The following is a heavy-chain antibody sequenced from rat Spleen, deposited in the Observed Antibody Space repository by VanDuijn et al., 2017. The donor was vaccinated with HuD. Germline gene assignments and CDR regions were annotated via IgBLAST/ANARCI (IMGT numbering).Heavy chain of an antibody. V-gene: IGHV5S13*01. D-gene: IGHD5-1*01. Sequence: EVQLVESGGGLVQPGRSLKLSCAASGFTFSNYDMAWVRQAPTKGLEWIASISTGVGNTYYRDSVKGRFTISRDNAKNTQYLQMDSLRSEDTATYYCACGSYFDYWGQGVMVTVSS. CDR2: ISTGVGNT. CDR1: GFTFSNYD. J-gene: IGHJ2*01. CDR3: ACGSYFDY.